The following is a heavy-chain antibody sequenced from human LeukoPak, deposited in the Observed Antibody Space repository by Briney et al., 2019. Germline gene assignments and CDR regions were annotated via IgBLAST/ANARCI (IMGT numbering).Heavy chain of an antibody. D-gene: IGHD5-24*01. J-gene: IGHJ3*02. V-gene: IGHV4-4*02. Sequence: SGTLSLTCAVSGASITTGHWWSWVRQSPGKGLEWIGEIYHTKSTNYNPSLKSRVAISLDRSKNQFSLRLNSVTAADTAVYFCARDRQVGEMAIIRGTDAFDIWGQGRMVIVSS. CDR3: ARDRQVGEMAIIRGTDAFDI. CDR2: IYHTKST. CDR1: GASITTGHW.